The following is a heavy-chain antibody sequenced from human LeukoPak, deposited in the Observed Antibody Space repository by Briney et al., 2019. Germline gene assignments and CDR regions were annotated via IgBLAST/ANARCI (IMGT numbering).Heavy chain of an antibody. D-gene: IGHD5-12*01. CDR1: GYTFTSYD. V-gene: IGHV1-8*03. Sequence: ASVKVSCKASGYTFTSYDINWVRQATGQGLEWMGWMNPNSGSTGYAQKFQGRVTITRNTSISTAYMELSSLRSEDTAVYYCARVDIVARGYWFDPWGQGTLVTVSS. CDR3: ARVDIVARGYWFDP. J-gene: IGHJ5*02. CDR2: MNPNSGST.